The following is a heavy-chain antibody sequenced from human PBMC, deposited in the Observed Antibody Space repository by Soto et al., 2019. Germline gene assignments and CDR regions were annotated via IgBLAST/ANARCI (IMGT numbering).Heavy chain of an antibody. CDR1: GFTFISYA. V-gene: IGHV3-30-3*01. Sequence: QVQLVESGGGVVQPGRSLRLSCAASGFTFISYAMHWVRQAPGKGLGWVAVISFDGRTEYYADSVKGPFTISRDNSKNTMYLQMNSLRSEDTAVYYCARSRHGSGSYTHFYYGLDVWGQGTTVTVSS. D-gene: IGHD3-10*01. J-gene: IGHJ6*02. CDR3: ARSRHGSGSYTHFYYGLDV. CDR2: ISFDGRTE.